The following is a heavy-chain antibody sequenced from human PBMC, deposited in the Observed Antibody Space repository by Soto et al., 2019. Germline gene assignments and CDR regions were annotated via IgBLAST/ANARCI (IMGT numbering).Heavy chain of an antibody. CDR1: GFTFSSYG. V-gene: IGHV3-33*01. D-gene: IGHD6-6*01. J-gene: IGHJ6*02. CDR3: ARDPYSSSYLYYYYGMDV. CDR2: IWYDGSNK. Sequence: GGSLRLSCAASGFTFSSYGMHWVRRAPGKGLEWVAVIWYDGSNKYHADSVKGRFTISRDNSKNTLYLQMNSLRAEDTAVYYCARDPYSSSYLYYYYGMDVWGQGTTVTVSS.